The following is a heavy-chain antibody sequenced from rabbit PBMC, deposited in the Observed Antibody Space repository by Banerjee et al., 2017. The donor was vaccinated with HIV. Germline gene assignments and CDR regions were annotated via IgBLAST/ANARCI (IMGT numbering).Heavy chain of an antibody. Sequence: QEQLVESGGGLVQPEGSLTLTCTASGFTISSYYYICWVRQAPGKGLEWIACIYVDSVANTYYANWAKGRFSISKTSSTTVTLQMTSLTAADTASYFCAREGSAWGEFNLWGPGTLVTVS. CDR1: GFTISSYYY. V-gene: IGHV1S45*01. CDR3: AREGSAWGEFNL. J-gene: IGHJ4*01. CDR2: IYVDSVANT. D-gene: IGHD4-1*01.